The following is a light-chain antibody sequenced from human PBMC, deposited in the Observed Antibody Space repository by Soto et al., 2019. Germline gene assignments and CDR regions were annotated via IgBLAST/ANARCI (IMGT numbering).Light chain of an antibody. CDR2: GAS. J-gene: IGKJ3*01. Sequence: EIVMTQSPATLSVSPGERVTLSCRASQSVDPNLAWYQQKPGQSPRLLIYGASTRAAGIPGRFSGSGSGTDFTLTIISLQSEDCAVYYCQQYNDWPPIFTFGPGTKVDIK. CDR1: QSVDPN. V-gene: IGKV3-15*01. CDR3: QQYNDWPPIFT.